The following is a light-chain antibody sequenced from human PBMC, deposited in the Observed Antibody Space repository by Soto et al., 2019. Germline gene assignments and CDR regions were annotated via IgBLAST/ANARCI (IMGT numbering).Light chain of an antibody. V-gene: IGLV2-14*02. J-gene: IGLJ3*02. CDR2: EVN. Sequence: QSALTQPASVSGSPGQSITISCTGTSSDVGSFVLVSWYQQHPGKAPKLMIFEVNNRPSGVSDRFSGSKSGNTASLTISGLQPEDEADYYCSSFTIVSTLVFGGGTKVTVL. CDR1: SSDVGSFVL. CDR3: SSFTIVSTLV.